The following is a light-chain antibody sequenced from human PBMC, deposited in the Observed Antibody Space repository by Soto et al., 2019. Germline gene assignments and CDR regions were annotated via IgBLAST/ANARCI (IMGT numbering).Light chain of an antibody. CDR2: EVS. CDR3: SSYAGRNNVV. CDR1: SSDVGGYNY. V-gene: IGLV2-8*01. J-gene: IGLJ2*01. Sequence: QSALTQPPSASGSPGQTVTISCTGTSSDVGGYNYVSWYQQHPGKAPKLMIYEVSKRPSGVPDRFSGSKSGNTASLTVSGLKAEDEADYYCSSYAGRNNVVFGGGTQLTVL.